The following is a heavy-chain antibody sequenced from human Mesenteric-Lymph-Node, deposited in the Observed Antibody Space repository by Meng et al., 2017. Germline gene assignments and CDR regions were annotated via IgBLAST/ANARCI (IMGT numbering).Heavy chain of an antibody. V-gene: IGHV1-18*01. D-gene: IGHD1-7*01. CDR3: GRDGVTGTTGGMDY. Sequence: ASVKVSCKASGYTFTYYGVTWVRQAPGQGLEWMGWISTYNGNTNYAQKFQGRVTMTTDTSTRTAYMKLRSLGSDNPVVYYRGRDGVTGTTGGMDYWGQGTLVTVSS. J-gene: IGHJ4*02. CDR1: GYTFTYYG. CDR2: ISTYNGNT.